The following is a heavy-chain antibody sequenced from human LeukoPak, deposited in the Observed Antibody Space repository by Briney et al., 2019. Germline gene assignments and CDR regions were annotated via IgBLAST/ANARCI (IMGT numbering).Heavy chain of an antibody. V-gene: IGHV3-21*01. CDR2: ISSSSSYI. J-gene: IGHJ4*02. D-gene: IGHD3-22*01. CDR3: ARGLPYYYDSSGYRNALDY. CDR1: GFTFSSYS. Sequence: GGSLRLPCAASGFTFSSYSMNWVRQAPGKGLEWVSSISSSSSYIYYADSVKGRFTISRDNAKNSLYLQMNSLRAEDTAVYYCARGLPYYYDSSGYRNALDYWGQGTLVTVSS.